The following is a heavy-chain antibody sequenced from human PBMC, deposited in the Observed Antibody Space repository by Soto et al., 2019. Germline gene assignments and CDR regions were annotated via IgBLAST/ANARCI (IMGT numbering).Heavy chain of an antibody. V-gene: IGHV4-61*08. J-gene: IGHJ5*02. CDR1: GDSVSSGDYY. CDR3: ARVPIDTYMIYWSDP. CDR2: IYFSVRT. D-gene: IGHD3-16*01. Sequence: PSATLSLTCTVSGDSVSSGDYYWTWIRPPPGKGLEWVGHIYFSVRTNYIPSLESRVTISLDTSKNQFSLKLTSVTAADTAVYYGARVPIDTYMIYWSDPWGQGTLVTVSS.